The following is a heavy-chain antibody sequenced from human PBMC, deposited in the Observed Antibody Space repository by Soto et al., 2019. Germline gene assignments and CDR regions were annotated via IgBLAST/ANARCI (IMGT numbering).Heavy chain of an antibody. V-gene: IGHV1-46*01. CDR1: RYTFTNSD. Sequence: GASVKFSFKPFRYTFTNSDIHWLRQAPGQGLEWMGRINPRGGSTTYPQKFQGRVTMTRAASTCTVQMELITLRSEEKAVYYSARSLAGRPLDDWGPGTTVTVSS. CDR2: INPRGGST. J-gene: IGHJ6*02. D-gene: IGHD6-25*01. CDR3: ARSLAGRPLDD.